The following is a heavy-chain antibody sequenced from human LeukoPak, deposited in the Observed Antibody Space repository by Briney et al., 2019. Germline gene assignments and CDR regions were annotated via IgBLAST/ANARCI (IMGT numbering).Heavy chain of an antibody. CDR2: IYYSGGT. CDR3: ARDPLLSCSGGYCYYDAFDI. CDR1: GGSIINSNSY. Sequence: SETLSLTCTVSGGSIINSNSYWVWIRQPPGTGLEWIGIIYYSGGTYYNPSLKSRVTISVDTSKNQFSLKLTSVTAADTAVYYCARDPLLSCSGGYCYYDAFDIWGQGTMVTVSS. J-gene: IGHJ3*02. V-gene: IGHV4-39*07. D-gene: IGHD2-15*01.